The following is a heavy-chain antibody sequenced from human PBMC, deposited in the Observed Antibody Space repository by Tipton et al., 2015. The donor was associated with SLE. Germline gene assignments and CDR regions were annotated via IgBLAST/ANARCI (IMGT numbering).Heavy chain of an antibody. V-gene: IGHV4-39*01. Sequence: TLSLTCTVSGGSISSSSYYWGWIRQPPGKGLEWIGSIYYSGSTYYNPSRKSRVTISVDTSKNQFSLKLSSVTAADTAVYYCARHIEVGVAVAGFGYWGQGTLVTVSS. CDR3: ARHIEVGVAVAGFGY. J-gene: IGHJ4*02. CDR2: IYYSGST. CDR1: GGSISSSSYY. D-gene: IGHD6-19*01.